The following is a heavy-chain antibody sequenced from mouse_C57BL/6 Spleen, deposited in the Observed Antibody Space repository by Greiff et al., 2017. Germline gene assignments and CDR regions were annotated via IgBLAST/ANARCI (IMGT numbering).Heavy chain of an antibody. CDR1: GYTFTDYE. J-gene: IGHJ2*01. CDR3: TRRITTVVDY. D-gene: IGHD1-1*01. Sequence: QVQLKESGAELVRPGASVTLSCKASGYTFTDYEMHWVKQTPVHGLEWIGAIDPETGGTAYNQKFKGKAILTADKSSSTAYMELRSLTSEDSAVYYCTRRITTVVDYWGQGTTLTVSS. CDR2: IDPETGGT. V-gene: IGHV1-15*01.